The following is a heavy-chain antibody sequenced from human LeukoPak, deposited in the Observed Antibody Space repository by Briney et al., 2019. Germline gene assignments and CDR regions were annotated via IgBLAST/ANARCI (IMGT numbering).Heavy chain of an antibody. CDR1: GGSISSYY. V-gene: IGHV4-59*01. CDR3: ASRSSIWSGYQDTLYYFDS. Sequence: SETLPLTCTVSGGSISSYYWSWIRQPPGKRLEWIGHIYYSGSTNYNPSLKSRVTISVDTSKNQFSLKLSSVTAADTAVYYCASRSSIWSGYQDTLYYFDSWGQGTLVTVSS. D-gene: IGHD3-3*01. CDR2: IYYSGST. J-gene: IGHJ4*02.